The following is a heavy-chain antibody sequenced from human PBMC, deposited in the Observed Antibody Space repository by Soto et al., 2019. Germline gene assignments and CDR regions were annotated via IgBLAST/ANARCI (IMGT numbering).Heavy chain of an antibody. J-gene: IGHJ6*02. CDR3: ASTAAIGMSYYYYGMDV. Sequence: GGSLRLSCAASGFTFSSYWMSWVRQAPGKGLEWVANIKQDGSEKYYVDSVKGRFTISRDNAKNSLYLQMNSVRAEDTAVYYCASTAAIGMSYYYYGMDVWGQGTTVTVSS. CDR2: IKQDGSEK. D-gene: IGHD2-2*01. CDR1: GFTFSSYW. V-gene: IGHV3-7*05.